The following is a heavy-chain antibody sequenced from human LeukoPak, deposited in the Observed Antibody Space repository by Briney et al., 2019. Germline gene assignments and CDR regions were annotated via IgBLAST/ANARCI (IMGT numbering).Heavy chain of an antibody. CDR1: GFTVSSNS. D-gene: IGHD4-17*01. Sequence: PGGSLRLSCTVSGFTVSSNSMSWVRQAPGKGLEWVSFIYSDNTHYSDSVKGRFTISRDNSKNSLFLQMNSLRAEDTALYYCVYGDFVRTVNYFDYWGQGTLVTVSS. V-gene: IGHV3-53*01. CDR3: VYGDFVRTVNYFDY. CDR2: IYSDNT. J-gene: IGHJ4*02.